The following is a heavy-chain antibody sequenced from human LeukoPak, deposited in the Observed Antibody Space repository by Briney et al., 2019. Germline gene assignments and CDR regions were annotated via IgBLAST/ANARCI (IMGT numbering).Heavy chain of an antibody. CDR1: GFTFSNAW. J-gene: IGHJ5*02. V-gene: IGHV3-15*01. Sequence: GGSLRLSCAASGFTFSNAWMSWVRQAPEKGLEWVGLIKSKTDGGTTDYAAPVKGRFAISRDDSKNTLYLQMNSLKTEDTAVYYCTTEIRSSGWHHWFDPWGQGTLVTVSS. D-gene: IGHD6-19*01. CDR3: TTEIRSSGWHHWFDP. CDR2: IKSKTDGGTT.